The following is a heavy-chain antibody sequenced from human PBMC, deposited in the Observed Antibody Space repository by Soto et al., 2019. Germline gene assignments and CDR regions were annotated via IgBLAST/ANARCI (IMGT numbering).Heavy chain of an antibody. J-gene: IGHJ4*02. CDR1: GYTFTSYD. CDR2: MNPNSGNT. CDR3: ARGGLRYFDWLSKFDY. Sequence: GASVKVFCKASGYTFTSYDINWVRQATGQGLEWMGWMNPNSGNTGYAQKFQGRVTMTRNTSISTAYMELSSLRSEDTAVYYCARGGLRYFDWLSKFDYWGQGTLVTVSS. V-gene: IGHV1-8*01. D-gene: IGHD3-9*01.